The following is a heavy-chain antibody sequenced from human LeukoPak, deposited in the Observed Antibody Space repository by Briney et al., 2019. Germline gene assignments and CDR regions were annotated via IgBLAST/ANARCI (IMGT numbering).Heavy chain of an antibody. CDR3: TRPGGIAVAAYYLDY. CDR1: GFTFSGSA. D-gene: IGHD6-19*01. J-gene: IGHJ4*02. Sequence: GGSLRLSCAASGFTFSGSAMHWVRQTSGKGLEWVGRIRSKANSYATAYAASVKGRFTISRDDSKNTAYLQMNSLKTEDTAVYYCTRPGGIAVAAYYLDYWGQGTLVTVSS. V-gene: IGHV3-73*01. CDR2: IRSKANSYAT.